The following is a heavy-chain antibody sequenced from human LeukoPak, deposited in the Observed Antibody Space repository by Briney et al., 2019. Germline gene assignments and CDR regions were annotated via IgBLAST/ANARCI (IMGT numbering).Heavy chain of an antibody. J-gene: IGHJ4*02. V-gene: IGHV1-46*03. CDR3: ARVGGSTVTTPYYFDY. CDR2: INPNGGTT. CDR1: GYTFSNYY. D-gene: IGHD4-17*01. Sequence: GASVKVSCKASGYTFSNYYMYWVRQAPGQGLEWMGIINPNGGTTSYAQKFQGRITVTSDTSTSTVYMELSSLRSEDTAVYYCARVGGSTVTTPYYFDYWGQGTPVTVSS.